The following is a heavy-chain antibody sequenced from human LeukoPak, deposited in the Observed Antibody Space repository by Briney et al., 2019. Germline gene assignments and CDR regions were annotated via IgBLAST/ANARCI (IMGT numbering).Heavy chain of an antibody. V-gene: IGHV3-21*01. CDR1: GFTFSSYS. J-gene: IGHJ1*01. D-gene: IGHD6-13*01. CDR3: ASLYSSSWYRLYQH. Sequence: GGSLRLSCAASGFTFSSYSMSWVRQAPGKGLEWVSSISSSSSYIYYADSVKGRFTISRDNAKNSLYLQMNSLRAEDTAVYYCASLYSSSWYRLYQHWGQGTLVTVSS. CDR2: ISSSSSYI.